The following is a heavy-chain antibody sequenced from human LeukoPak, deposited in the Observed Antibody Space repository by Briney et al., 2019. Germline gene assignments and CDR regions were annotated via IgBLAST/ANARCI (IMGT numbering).Heavy chain of an antibody. D-gene: IGHD3-9*01. J-gene: IGHJ4*02. V-gene: IGHV4-39*01. CDR2: IYYSGST. Sequence: SETLSLTCTVSGGSISSSSYYWGWIRQPPGKGLEWIGSIYYSGSTYYNPSLESRVTISVDTSKNQFSLKLSSVTAADTAVYYCAENNDILTGPVFYYWGQGTLVTVSS. CDR1: GGSISSSSYY. CDR3: AENNDILTGPVFYY.